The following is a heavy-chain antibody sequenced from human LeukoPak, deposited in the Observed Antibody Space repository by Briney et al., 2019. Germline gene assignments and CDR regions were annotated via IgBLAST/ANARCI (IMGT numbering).Heavy chain of an antibody. CDR3: ALLAVASDFDY. CDR2: IGSSGTTV. Sequence: GGSLRLSCAVSEFPFSIYAMNWVRQAPGKGLEWVSNIGSSGTTVYYADSVKGRFSISRDNAKSSLYLQMNSLRVEDTAVYYCALLAVASDFDYWGQGALVTVSS. CDR1: EFPFSIYA. D-gene: IGHD6-19*01. J-gene: IGHJ4*02. V-gene: IGHV3-48*03.